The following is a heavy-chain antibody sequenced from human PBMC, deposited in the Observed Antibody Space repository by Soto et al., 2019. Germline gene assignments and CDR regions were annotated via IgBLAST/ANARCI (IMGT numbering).Heavy chain of an antibody. Sequence: ETLSLTCTVSGGSISSYYWSWIRQPPGKGLEWIGYIYYIGSTNYNPSLKSRVTISVDTSKNQFSLKLSSVTAADTAVYYCARGLRRQLLNWFDPWGQGTLVTVSS. CDR2: IYYIGST. CDR3: ARGLRRQLLNWFDP. V-gene: IGHV4-59*01. J-gene: IGHJ5*02. D-gene: IGHD2-2*01. CDR1: GGSISSYY.